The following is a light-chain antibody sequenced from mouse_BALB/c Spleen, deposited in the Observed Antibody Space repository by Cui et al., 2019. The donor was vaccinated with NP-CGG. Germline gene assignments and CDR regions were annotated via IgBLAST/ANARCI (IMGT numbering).Light chain of an antibody. CDR3: ALWYSNHWV. Sequence: QVVVPPEFALTTSPGETVTLPFRSNTGAVTTSNYANWVQEKPDHLFTGLIGGTKNRAPGVPARFSGSLIGDKAALTITGAQTEDEAIYFCALWYSNHWVFGGGTKLTVL. CDR1: TGAVTTSNY. CDR2: GTK. J-gene: IGLJ1*01. V-gene: IGLV1*01.